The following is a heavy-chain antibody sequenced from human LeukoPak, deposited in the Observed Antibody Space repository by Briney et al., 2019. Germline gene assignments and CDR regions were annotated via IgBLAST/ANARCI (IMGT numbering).Heavy chain of an antibody. CDR3: ARESSWFGELLPAWFDP. CDR1: GGSNSSGGYY. J-gene: IGHJ5*02. CDR2: IYYSGST. V-gene: IGHV4-31*03. D-gene: IGHD3-10*01. Sequence: SETLSLTCTVSGGSNSSGGYYWSWIRQHPGKGLEWIGYIYYSGSTYYNPSLKSRVTISVDTSKNQFSLKLSSVTAADTAVYYCARESSWFGELLPAWFDPWGQGTLVTVSS.